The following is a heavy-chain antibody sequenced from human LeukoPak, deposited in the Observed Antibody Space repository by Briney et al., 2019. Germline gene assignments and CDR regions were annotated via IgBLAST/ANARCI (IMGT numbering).Heavy chain of an antibody. CDR2: ISSSSSYI. Sequence: GGSLRLSCAASGFTFSSYSMNWVRQAPGKGLEWVSSISSSSSYIYYADSVKGRFTISRDNAKNSLYLQMNSLRAEDTAVYYCASTYYSSGYLGWFDPWGQGTLVTVSS. D-gene: IGHD3-22*01. J-gene: IGHJ5*02. CDR1: GFTFSSYS. V-gene: IGHV3-21*01. CDR3: ASTYYSSGYLGWFDP.